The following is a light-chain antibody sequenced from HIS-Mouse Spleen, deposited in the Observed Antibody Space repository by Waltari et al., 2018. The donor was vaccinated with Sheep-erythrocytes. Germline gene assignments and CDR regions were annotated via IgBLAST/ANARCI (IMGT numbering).Light chain of an antibody. J-gene: IGLJ2*01. Sequence: SYELTQPPSVSVSPGQTASITCSGDKLGDKYACWYQQKPGQSPVLVIYQDSKRPSGIPERLSGHNSGKAATLTISGTQAMDEADYYCQAWDSSTAWNVVFGGGTKLTVL. V-gene: IGLV3-1*01. CDR2: QDS. CDR1: KLGDKY. CDR3: QAWDSSTAWNVV.